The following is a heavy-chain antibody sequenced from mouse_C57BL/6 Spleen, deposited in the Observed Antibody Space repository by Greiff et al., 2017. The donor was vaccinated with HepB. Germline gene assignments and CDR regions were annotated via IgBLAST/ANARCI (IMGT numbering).Heavy chain of an antibody. CDR1: GFTFSSYA. Sequence: EVKLMESGGGLVKPGGSLKLSCAASGFTFSSYAMSWVRQTPEKRLEWVATISDGGSYTYYPDNVKGRFTISRDNAKNNLYLQMSHLKSEDTAMYYCARAGYDYDERTWFAYWGQGTLVTVSA. D-gene: IGHD2-4*01. CDR3: ARAGYDYDERTWFAY. CDR2: ISDGGSYT. V-gene: IGHV5-4*03. J-gene: IGHJ3*01.